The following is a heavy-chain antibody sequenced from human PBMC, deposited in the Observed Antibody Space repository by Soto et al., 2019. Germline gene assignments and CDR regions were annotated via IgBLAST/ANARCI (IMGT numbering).Heavy chain of an antibody. V-gene: IGHV3-48*02. CDR2: ISSSSSTI. CDR1: GFTFNSYS. J-gene: IGHJ4*02. Sequence: EVQLVESGGGLVQPGGSLRLSCAASGFTFNSYSMNWVRQAPGKGLEWVTYISSSSSTIYYADSVKGRFTISRDNAKNSLYLQMNSLRDEDTAVYYCARAGYYGSGILLWGQGTLVTVSS. D-gene: IGHD3-10*01. CDR3: ARAGYYGSGILL.